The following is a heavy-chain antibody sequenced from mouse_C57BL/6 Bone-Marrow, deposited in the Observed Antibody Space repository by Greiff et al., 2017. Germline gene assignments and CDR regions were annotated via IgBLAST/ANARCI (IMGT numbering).Heavy chain of an antibody. CDR1: GFLLTSYG. J-gene: IGHJ4*01. D-gene: IGHD2-4*01. V-gene: IGHV2-4*01. Sequence: VKLQESGPGLVQPSQSLSITCTVSGFLLTSYGVHWVRQPPGRGLEWLGVLWSGGSTDYNAAFISRLSISKDNSKRQVFFRMNNLQADDTAIYYCAKRDDYDGYAMDYWGQGTSVTVSS. CDR2: LWSGGST. CDR3: AKRDDYDGYAMDY.